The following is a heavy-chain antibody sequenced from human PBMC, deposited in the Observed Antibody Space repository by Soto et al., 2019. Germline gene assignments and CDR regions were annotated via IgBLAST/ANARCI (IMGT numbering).Heavy chain of an antibody. D-gene: IGHD5-12*01. J-gene: IGHJ3*02. CDR1: GFTVSSNY. Sequence: GGSLRLSCAASGFTVSSNYMSWVRQAPGKGLEWVSVIYSGGSTYYADSVKGRFTISRDNSKNTLYLQMNSLRAEDTAVYYCARDRYSGYDSYDAFEIWGQGTMVTVSS. CDR3: ARDRYSGYDSYDAFEI. V-gene: IGHV3-66*01. CDR2: IYSGGST.